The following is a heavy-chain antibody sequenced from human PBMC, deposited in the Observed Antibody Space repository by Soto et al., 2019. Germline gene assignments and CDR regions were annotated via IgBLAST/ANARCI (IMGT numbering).Heavy chain of an antibody. CDR1: GYTFTGYY. J-gene: IGHJ6*02. D-gene: IGHD2-15*01. CDR3: ARVGVAASLNMDV. CDR2: INPNSGGT. V-gene: IGHV1-2*02. Sequence: ASVKVSCKASGYTFTGYYMHWVRQAPGQGLEWMGWINPNSGGTNYAQKFQGRVTMTRDTTISTAYMVMSRLMSDEKAVYYCARVGVAASLNMDVWGQGTTVTVSS.